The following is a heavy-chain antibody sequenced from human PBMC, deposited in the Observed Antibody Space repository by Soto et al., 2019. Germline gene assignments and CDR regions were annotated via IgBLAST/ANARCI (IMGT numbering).Heavy chain of an antibody. Sequence: SVKVSFKASGGTFSSYTISWVRQAPGQGLEWMGRIIPILGIANYAQKFQGRVTITADKSTSTAYMELSSLRSEDTAVYYCARSMYANPYNWFDPWGQGTLVTV. D-gene: IGHD2-8*01. V-gene: IGHV1-69*02. CDR2: IIPILGIA. J-gene: IGHJ5*02. CDR1: GGTFSSYT. CDR3: ARSMYANPYNWFDP.